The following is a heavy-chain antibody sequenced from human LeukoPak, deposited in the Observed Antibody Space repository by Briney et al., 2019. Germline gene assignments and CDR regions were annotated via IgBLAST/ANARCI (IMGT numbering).Heavy chain of an antibody. J-gene: IGHJ4*02. CDR1: GFTFNIYG. Sequence: GGSLRLSCAASGFTFNIYGMHWVRQAPGKGLEWVAFIRYDGSNKYYADFVKGRFTISRDNSKNTLYLQINSLRPEDTAVYYCAKDSSRGLPLDYWGQGTLVTVSS. CDR3: AKDSSRGLPLDY. V-gene: IGHV3-30*02. D-gene: IGHD2-2*01. CDR2: IRYDGSNK.